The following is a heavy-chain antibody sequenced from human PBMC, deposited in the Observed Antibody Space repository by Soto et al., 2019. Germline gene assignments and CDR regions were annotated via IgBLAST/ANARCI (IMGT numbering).Heavy chain of an antibody. J-gene: IGHJ4*02. Sequence: EVQLVESGGGLVQPGGSLRLSCAASGFTVSTTYMSWVRQAPGKGLEWVSVIYSGGSTFYADSVRGRFTISRDNSKNTVNLQRHSLRAVDTAVYYCARDPWAADYWGQGTLVTGSS. CDR1: GFTVSTTY. D-gene: IGHD3-16*01. CDR3: ARDPWAADY. CDR2: IYSGGST. V-gene: IGHV3-66*01.